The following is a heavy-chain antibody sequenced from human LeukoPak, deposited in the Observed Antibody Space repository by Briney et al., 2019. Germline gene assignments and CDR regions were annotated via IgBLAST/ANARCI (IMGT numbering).Heavy chain of an antibody. CDR1: GGSFSGYY. V-gene: IGHV4-34*01. Sequence: PSETLSLTCAVYGGSFSGYYWSWIRQPPGKGLEWIGEINHSGSTNYNPSLKSRVTMSVDKAKNQFSLKLSSVTAADTAVYYCARVVSYDILTGYRQYFDYWGQGTLVTVSS. CDR2: INHSGST. J-gene: IGHJ4*02. CDR3: ARVVSYDILTGYRQYFDY. D-gene: IGHD3-9*01.